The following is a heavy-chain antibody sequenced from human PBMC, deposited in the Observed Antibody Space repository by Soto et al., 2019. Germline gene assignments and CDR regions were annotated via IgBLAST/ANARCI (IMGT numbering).Heavy chain of an antibody. CDR1: GGPISHADYY. CDR2: IYYSGGT. CDR3: ARAMVRGVLGY. D-gene: IGHD3-10*01. J-gene: IGHJ4*02. Sequence: SETLSLTCTVSGGPISHADYYWSWIRQHPGKGLEWIGYIYYSGGTYFNPSLESRVTMSVDTSQNQFSLNLKSVTAADTAVYYCARAMVRGVLGYWGQGTLVTVS. V-gene: IGHV4-31*03.